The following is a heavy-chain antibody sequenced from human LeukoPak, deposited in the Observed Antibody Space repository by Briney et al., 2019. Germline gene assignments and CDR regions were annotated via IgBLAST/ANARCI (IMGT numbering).Heavy chain of an antibody. CDR1: GFTFSSYA. CDR3: AREDSSGYPFDY. V-gene: IGHV3-30-3*01. Sequence: PGRSRRLSCAASGFTFSSYAMHWVRQAPGKGLEWVAVISYDGSNKYYADSVKGRFTISRDNSKNTLYLQMNSLRAEDTAVYYCAREDSSGYPFDYWGQGTLVTVSS. CDR2: ISYDGSNK. J-gene: IGHJ4*02. D-gene: IGHD3-22*01.